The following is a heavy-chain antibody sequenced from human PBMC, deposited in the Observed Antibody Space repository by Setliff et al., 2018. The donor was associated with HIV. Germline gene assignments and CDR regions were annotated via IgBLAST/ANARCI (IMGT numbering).Heavy chain of an antibody. CDR1: GGSISTSY. Sequence: SETLSLTCTVSGGSISTSYWNWIRQPPGKGLEWIAYIYISGTTNYNPSLKSRVTISLDTSRNQFSLKLGSVTAADTAMYYCAREHCSGGSCNGFEILGQGTMVTVSS. D-gene: IGHD2-15*01. CDR3: AREHCSGGSCNGFEI. J-gene: IGHJ3*02. CDR2: IYISGTT. V-gene: IGHV4-4*09.